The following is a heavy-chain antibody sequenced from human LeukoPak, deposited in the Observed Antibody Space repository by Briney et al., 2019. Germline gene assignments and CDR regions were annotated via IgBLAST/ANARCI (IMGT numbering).Heavy chain of an antibody. CDR3: ARDIIRSSSWYTYYFDY. CDR1: GFTFSSYS. Sequence: GGSLRLSCAASGFTFSSYSMNWVRQAPGKGLEWVSSISSSSSYIYYADSVKGRFTISRDNAKNSLYLQMNSLRAEDTAMYYCARDIIRSSSWYTYYFDYWGQGTLVTVSS. J-gene: IGHJ4*02. CDR2: ISSSSSYI. D-gene: IGHD6-13*01. V-gene: IGHV3-21*01.